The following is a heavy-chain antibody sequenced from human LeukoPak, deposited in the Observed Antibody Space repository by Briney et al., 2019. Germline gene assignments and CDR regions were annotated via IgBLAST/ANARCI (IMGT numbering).Heavy chain of an antibody. CDR3: ARDQYYYDSSDVDY. J-gene: IGHJ4*02. D-gene: IGHD3-22*01. V-gene: IGHV3-30-3*01. CDR2: ISYDGSNK. Sequence: GGSLRLSCAASGFTFSSYAMHWVRKAPAKGLEWVAVISYDGSNKYYADSVKGRFTISRDNSKNTLYLQMNSLRAEDMAVYYCARDQYYYDSSDVDYWGQGTLVTVSS. CDR1: GFTFSSYA.